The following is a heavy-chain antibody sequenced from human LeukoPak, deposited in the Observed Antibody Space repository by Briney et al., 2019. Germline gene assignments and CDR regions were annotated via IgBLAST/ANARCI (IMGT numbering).Heavy chain of an antibody. J-gene: IGHJ4*02. D-gene: IGHD3-22*01. CDR2: ISYDGSNK. V-gene: IGHV3-30-3*01. CDR3: AREVGNYYDSSGYPGLFDH. Sequence: GRSLRLSCAASGFTFSSYAMHWVRQAPGKGLEWVAVISYDGSNKYYADSVKGRFTISRDNSKNTLYPQMNSLRAEDTAVYYCAREVGNYYDSSGYPGLFDHWGQGTLVTVSS. CDR1: GFTFSSYA.